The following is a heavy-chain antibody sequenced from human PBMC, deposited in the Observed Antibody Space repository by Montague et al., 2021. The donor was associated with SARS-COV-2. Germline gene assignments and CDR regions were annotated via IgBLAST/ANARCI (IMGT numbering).Heavy chain of an antibody. D-gene: IGHD3-9*01. J-gene: IGHJ4*02. Sequence: SLRLSCAASGFSFRSYDFHWVRRATGKGLEWVSGIATTGDTYYLGSVKGRFTTSREDAKNSLYLQMNSLRAGDTAAYYCARGDVLTGQGFDYWGQGTLVTVSS. CDR1: GFSFRSYD. CDR2: IATTGDT. CDR3: ARGDVLTGQGFDY. V-gene: IGHV3-13*04.